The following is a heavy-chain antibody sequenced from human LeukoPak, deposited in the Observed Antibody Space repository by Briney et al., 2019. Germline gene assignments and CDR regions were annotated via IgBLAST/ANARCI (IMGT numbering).Heavy chain of an antibody. J-gene: IGHJ6*02. CDR2: IYPGDSDT. D-gene: IGHD4-17*01. Sequence: GESLKISCKGSGYSFTSYWIGWVRQMPGKGPEWMGIIYPGDSDTRYSPSFQGQVTISADKSISTAYLQWSSLKASDTAMYYCARQGNGDPPDYYYGMDVWGQGTTVTVSS. V-gene: IGHV5-51*01. CDR3: ARQGNGDPPDYYYGMDV. CDR1: GYSFTSYW.